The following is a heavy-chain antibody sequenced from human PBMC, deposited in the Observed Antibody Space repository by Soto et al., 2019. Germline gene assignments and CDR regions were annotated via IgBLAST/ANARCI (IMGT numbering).Heavy chain of an antibody. D-gene: IGHD4-4*01. CDR2: IYYSGST. Sequence: SETLSLTCTVSDGSISRSTFYWGWIRQPPGKGLEWIGYIYYSGSTYYNPSLKSRVTISVDTSKNQFSLKLSSVTAADTAVYYCARDNSNYVYYYYYGMDVWGQGTTVTVSS. CDR3: ARDNSNYVYYYYYGMDV. V-gene: IGHV4-39*07. CDR1: DGSISRSTFY. J-gene: IGHJ6*02.